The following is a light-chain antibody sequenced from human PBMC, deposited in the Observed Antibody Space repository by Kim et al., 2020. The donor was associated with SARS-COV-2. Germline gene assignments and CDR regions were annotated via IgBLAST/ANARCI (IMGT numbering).Light chain of an antibody. J-gene: IGKJ1*01. V-gene: IGKV1-5*03. Sequence: DIQMTQSPSTLSASVEDRVTITCRASQSISSWLAWYQQKPGKAPKLLIYKASSLESGVPSRFSGSGSGTEFTLTISSLQPDDFATYYCQQYNSPSTFGQGTKVDIK. CDR3: QQYNSPST. CDR1: QSISSW. CDR2: KAS.